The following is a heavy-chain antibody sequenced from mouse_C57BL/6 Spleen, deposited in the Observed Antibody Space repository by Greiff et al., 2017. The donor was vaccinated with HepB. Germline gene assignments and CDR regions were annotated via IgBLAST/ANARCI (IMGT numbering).Heavy chain of an antibody. CDR3: ARSYWGAMDY. J-gene: IGHJ4*01. D-gene: IGHD1-1*01. CDR2: INPGSGGT. V-gene: IGHV1-54*01. Sequence: QVQLQQSGAELVRPGTSVKVSCKASGYAFTNYLIEWVKQRPGQGLEWIGVINPGSGGTNYNEKFKGKATLTADKSSSTAYMQLSSLTSEDSAVYFCARSYWGAMDYWGQRTSVTVSS. CDR1: GYAFTNYL.